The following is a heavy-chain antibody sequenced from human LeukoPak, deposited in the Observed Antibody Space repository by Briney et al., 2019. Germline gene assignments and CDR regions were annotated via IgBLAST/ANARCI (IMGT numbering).Heavy chain of an antibody. V-gene: IGHV4-59*01. J-gene: IGHJ6*03. CDR3: AREGYSYGVGYYYYYMDV. CDR2: IYYSGST. D-gene: IGHD5-18*01. CDR1: GGSISSYY. Sequence: SETLSLTCTVSGGSISSYYWSWIRQPPGKGLEWIGYIYYSGSTNYNPSLKSRVTISVDTSKNQFSLKLSSVTAADTAVYYCAREGYSYGVGYYYYYMDVWGKGTTVTISS.